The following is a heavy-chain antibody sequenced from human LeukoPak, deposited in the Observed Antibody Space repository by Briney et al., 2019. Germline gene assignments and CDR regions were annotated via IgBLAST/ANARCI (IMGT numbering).Heavy chain of an antibody. D-gene: IGHD3-10*01. CDR1: GGTFSSYA. J-gene: IGHJ6*04. CDR2: IIPVFGTA. V-gene: IGHV1-69*13. CDR3: ARERKGSGSYRYGMDV. Sequence: SLKVSCKASGGTFSSYAISWVRQGPGQGLEWMGGIIPVFGTANYAQKFQGRVTITADESTRTVYMELSSVGSEDTDVYYCARERKGSGSYRYGMDVWGKGTTVTVSS.